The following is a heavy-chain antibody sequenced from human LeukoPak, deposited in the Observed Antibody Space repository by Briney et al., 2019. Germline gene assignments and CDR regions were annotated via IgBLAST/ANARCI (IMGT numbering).Heavy chain of an antibody. D-gene: IGHD5-18*01. CDR3: ARDSGYSYGTDY. J-gene: IGHJ4*02. CDR1: GGSISSGGYY. CDR2: IYTSGST. Sequence: SQTLSLTCTVSGGSISSGGYYWSWIRQPPGKGLEWIGRIYTSGSTNYNPSLKSRVTISVDTSKNQFSLKLSSVTAADTAVYYCARDSGYSYGTDYWGQGTLVTVSS. V-gene: IGHV4-61*02.